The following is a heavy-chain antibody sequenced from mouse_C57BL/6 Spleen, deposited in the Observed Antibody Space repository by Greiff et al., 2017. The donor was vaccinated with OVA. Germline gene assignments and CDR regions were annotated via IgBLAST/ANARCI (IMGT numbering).Heavy chain of an antibody. J-gene: IGHJ1*03. CDR3: ARGGDMTGYFDV. V-gene: IGHV1-54*01. CDR2: INPGSGGT. CDR1: GYAFTNYL. Sequence: VQLQQSGAELVRPGTSVKVSCKASGYAFTNYLIEWVKQRPGQGLEWIGVINPGSGGTNYNEKFKGKATLTADKSSSTAYMQLSSLTSEDSAVYFCARGGDMTGYFDVWGTGTTVTVSS.